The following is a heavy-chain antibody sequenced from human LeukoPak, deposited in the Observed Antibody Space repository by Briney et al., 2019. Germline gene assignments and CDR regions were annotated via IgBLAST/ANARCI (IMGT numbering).Heavy chain of an antibody. CDR2: ISYDESNK. J-gene: IGHJ6*04. Sequence: PGGPLRLSCAASEFTFSSYAMHSVRKPPGKGLDREAVISYDESNKYYADSVKGRFTISRDNNKNKLYLQMNSLRAEDTAVCYCARGGEYGECKGMDVWGEGTTVSVSS. CDR3: ARGGEYGECKGMDV. V-gene: IGHV3-30*04. CDR1: EFTFSSYA. D-gene: IGHD4-17*01.